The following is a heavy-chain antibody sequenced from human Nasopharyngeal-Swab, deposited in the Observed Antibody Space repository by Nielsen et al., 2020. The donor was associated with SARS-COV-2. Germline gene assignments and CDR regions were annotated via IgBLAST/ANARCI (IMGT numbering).Heavy chain of an antibody. Sequence: GGSLRLSCAASGFTFSSYGMHWVRQAPGKGLEWVAVISYDGSNKYYADSVKGRFTISRDNSKNTLYLQMNSLRAEDTAVYYCAKMAGYSSGWYGSSLIDYWGQGTLVTVSS. CDR3: AKMAGYSSGWYGSSLIDY. J-gene: IGHJ4*02. D-gene: IGHD6-13*01. CDR1: GFTFSSYG. V-gene: IGHV3-30*18. CDR2: ISYDGSNK.